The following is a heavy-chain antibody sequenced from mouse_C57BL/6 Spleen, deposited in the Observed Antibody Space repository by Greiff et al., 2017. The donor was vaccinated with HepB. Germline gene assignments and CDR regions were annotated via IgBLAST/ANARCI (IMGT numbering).Heavy chain of an antibody. CDR1: GFNIKDDY. CDR2: IDPENGDT. CDR3: TTLYYGSSLRFAY. Sequence: EVQLQESGAKLVRPGASVKLSCTASGFNIKDDYMHWVKQRPEQGLEWIGWIDPENGDTEYASKFQGKATITADTSSNTAYLQLSSLTSEDTAVYYCTTLYYGSSLRFAYWGQGTLVTVSA. V-gene: IGHV14-4*01. D-gene: IGHD1-1*01. J-gene: IGHJ3*01.